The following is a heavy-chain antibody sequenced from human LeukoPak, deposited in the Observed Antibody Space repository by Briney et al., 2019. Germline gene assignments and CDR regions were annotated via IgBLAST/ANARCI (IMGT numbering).Heavy chain of an antibody. CDR2: IYHSGST. J-gene: IGHJ4*02. Sequence: PSETLSLTCAVSGGSFSGYYWSWIRQPPGKGLEYIGSIYHSGSTYNNPSLKSRVTISVDTSKNQFSLKLGSVTAADTAVYYCARLVVGTTDYWGQGTLVIVSS. V-gene: IGHV4-34*01. D-gene: IGHD1-26*01. CDR3: ARLVVGTTDY. CDR1: GGSFSGYY.